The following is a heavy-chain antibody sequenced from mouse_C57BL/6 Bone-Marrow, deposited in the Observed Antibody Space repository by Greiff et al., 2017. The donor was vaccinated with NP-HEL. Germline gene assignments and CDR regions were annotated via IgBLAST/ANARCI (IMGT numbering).Heavy chain of an antibody. J-gene: IGHJ3*01. CDR1: GYTFTSYG. V-gene: IGHV1-81*01. CDR2: IYPRSGNT. CDR3: ARSGPWDRFAY. Sequence: VKLMESGAELARPGASVKLSCKASGYTFTSYGISWVKQRTGQGLEWIGEIYPRSGNTYYNEKFKGKATLTADKSSSTAYMELRSLTSEDSAVYFCARSGPWDRFAYWGQGTLVTVSA. D-gene: IGHD4-1*01.